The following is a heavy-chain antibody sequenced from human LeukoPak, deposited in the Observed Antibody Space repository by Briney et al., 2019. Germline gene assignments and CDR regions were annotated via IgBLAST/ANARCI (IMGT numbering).Heavy chain of an antibody. CDR2: ISYDGSNK. D-gene: IGHD2-8*01. Sequence: PGRSLRLSCAASGFTFSSYAMHWVRQAPGKGLEWVAVISYDGSNKYYADSVKGRFTISRDNSKNTLYLQMNSLRAEDTAVYYCARDFMMVNWFDPLGQGTLVTVSS. CDR3: ARDFMMVNWFDP. V-gene: IGHV3-30-3*01. CDR1: GFTFSSYA. J-gene: IGHJ5*02.